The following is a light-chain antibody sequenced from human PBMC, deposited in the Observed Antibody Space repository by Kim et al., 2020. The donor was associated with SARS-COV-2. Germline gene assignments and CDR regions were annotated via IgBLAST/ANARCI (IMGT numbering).Light chain of an antibody. CDR3: QQYNSYSRM. V-gene: IGKV1-5*01. J-gene: IGKJ1*01. Sequence: SVGDRVTISCRASQSISTWLAWYQQKPGKAPKLLIYDASSLERGVSSSFSGSGSGTEFTLTISSLQPDDSATYYCQQYNSYSRMFGQGTKVDIK. CDR2: DAS. CDR1: QSISTW.